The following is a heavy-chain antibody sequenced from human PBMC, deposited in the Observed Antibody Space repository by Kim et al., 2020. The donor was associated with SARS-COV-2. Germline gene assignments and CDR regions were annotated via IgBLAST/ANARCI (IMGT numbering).Heavy chain of an antibody. D-gene: IGHD4-17*01. CDR1: GFTFSSYW. CDR3: ARGNGDYRKYASDI. V-gene: IGHV3-74*01. J-gene: IGHJ3*02. CDR2: ISSDGSST. Sequence: GGSLRLSCAASGFTFSSYWMHWVRQAPGKGLVWVSRISSDGSSTSYADSVKGRVTISRDNAKNTVYLQMNSLRAEDTAVYYCARGNGDYRKYASDIGGQG.